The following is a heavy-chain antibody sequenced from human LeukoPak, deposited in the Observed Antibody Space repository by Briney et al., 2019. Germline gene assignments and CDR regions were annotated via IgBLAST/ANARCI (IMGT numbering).Heavy chain of an antibody. CDR1: GGSINSSSYY. V-gene: IGHV4-39*07. D-gene: IGHD6-19*01. CDR2: IYYSGST. J-gene: IGHJ3*02. CDR3: ASPLLLIAVAGTSGAFDI. Sequence: SETLSLTCTVSGGSINSSSYYWGWLRQPPGKGLEWIGSIYYSGSTYYNPSLKSRVTISVDTSKNQFSLKLSSVTAADTAVYYCASPLLLIAVAGTSGAFDIWGQGTMVTVSS.